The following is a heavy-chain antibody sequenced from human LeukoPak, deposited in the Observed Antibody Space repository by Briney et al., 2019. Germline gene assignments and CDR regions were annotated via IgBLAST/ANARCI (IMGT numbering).Heavy chain of an antibody. D-gene: IGHD4-11*01. CDR3: ARGTVTIDYYYYYYMDV. J-gene: IGHJ6*03. CDR1: GGSISSYY. Sequence: SETLSLTCTVSGGSISSYYWSWIRQPAGKGLEWIGRIYTSGSTNYNPSLKSRVTMSVDTSKNQFSLKLSSVTAADTAVYYYARGTVTIDYYYYYYMDVWGKGTTVTVSS. V-gene: IGHV4-4*07. CDR2: IYTSGST.